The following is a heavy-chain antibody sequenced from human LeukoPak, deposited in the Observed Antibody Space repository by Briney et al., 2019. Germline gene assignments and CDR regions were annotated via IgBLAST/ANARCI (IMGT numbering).Heavy chain of an antibody. CDR2: IYHSGST. CDR3: ARDRYYYGSGSYNYFDY. V-gene: IGHV4-38-2*02. CDR1: GYSISRGYY. Sequence: PSETLSLTCTVSGYSISRGYYWGWVRQPPWKGLEWIGNIYHSGSTYNNPSLKSRVTISVDTSKNQFSLRLTSVTAADTAVYYCARDRYYYGSGSYNYFDYWGQGTLVTVSS. J-gene: IGHJ4*02. D-gene: IGHD3-10*01.